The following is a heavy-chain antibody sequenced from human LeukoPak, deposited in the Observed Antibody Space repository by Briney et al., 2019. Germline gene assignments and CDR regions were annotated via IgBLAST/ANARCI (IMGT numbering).Heavy chain of an antibody. D-gene: IGHD2-21*01. CDR2: INHSGST. CDR1: GGSFSGYY. Sequence: PSETLSLTCAVYGGSFSGYYWSWIRQPPGKGLEWIGEINHSGSTNYNPSLKSRVTISVDTSKNQFSLKLSSVTAADTAVYYCARGRVWNYYYYYYMDVWGKGTPVTVSS. CDR3: ARGRVWNYYYYYYMDV. J-gene: IGHJ6*03. V-gene: IGHV4-34*01.